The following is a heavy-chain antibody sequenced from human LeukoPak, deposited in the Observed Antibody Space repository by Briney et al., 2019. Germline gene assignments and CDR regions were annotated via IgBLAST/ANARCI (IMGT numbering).Heavy chain of an antibody. D-gene: IGHD4/OR15-4a*01. V-gene: IGHV3-7*02. J-gene: IGHJ6*02. CDR2: INKDGSEK. CDR3: ASFCANCYYGTDV. CDR1: GLTFSSYW. Sequence: PGGSLRLSCAASGLTFSSYWMTWVRQAPGKGLEWVANINKDGSEKYYVDSVKGRFTISRDNAKNSLYLQMNSLRAEDTAVYYCASFCANCYYGTDVWGQGTTVTVSS.